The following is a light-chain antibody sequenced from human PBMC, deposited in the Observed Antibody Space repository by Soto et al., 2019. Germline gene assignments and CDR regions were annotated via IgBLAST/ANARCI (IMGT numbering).Light chain of an antibody. Sequence: QSVLTQPASVSGSPGQSITISCTGTSSDVGAYNSVAWYQHNPGKAPKLMIYDVSNRPSGVSSRFSGSKSANTASLSISGLQADDEADYYCSSYTSSSTLVFGTGTKLTVL. J-gene: IGLJ1*01. CDR3: SSYTSSSTLV. CDR2: DVS. CDR1: SSDVGAYNS. V-gene: IGLV2-14*01.